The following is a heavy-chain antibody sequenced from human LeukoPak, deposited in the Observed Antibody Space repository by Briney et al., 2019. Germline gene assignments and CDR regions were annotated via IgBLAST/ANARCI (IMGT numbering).Heavy chain of an antibody. CDR2: INHSGST. V-gene: IGHV4-34*01. CDR1: GGSFSGYY. J-gene: IGHJ4*02. Sequence: SETLSLTCAVYGGSFSGYYWSWIRQPPGKGLEWIGEINHSGSTNYNPSLKSRVTISVDTSKNQFSLKLSSVTAADTAVYYCARLSGVYYFDYWGQGTLVTVSS. D-gene: IGHD3-10*01. CDR3: ARLSGVYYFDY.